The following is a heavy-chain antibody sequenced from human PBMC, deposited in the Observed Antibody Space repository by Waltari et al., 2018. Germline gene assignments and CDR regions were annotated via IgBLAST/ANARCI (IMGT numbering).Heavy chain of an antibody. CDR1: GFTFTSHA. CDR2: ISGSGGST. Sequence: EVQLVESGGGLVQPGGYLIISCSAYGFTFTSHAMCWVRQAPGKGLEWVSAISGSGGSTYYADSVKGRFTISRDNSKNTLYLQMNSLRAEDTAVYYCAKNGDYGDTREDYWGQGTLVTVSS. V-gene: IGHV3-23*04. J-gene: IGHJ4*02. CDR3: AKNGDYGDTREDY. D-gene: IGHD4-17*01.